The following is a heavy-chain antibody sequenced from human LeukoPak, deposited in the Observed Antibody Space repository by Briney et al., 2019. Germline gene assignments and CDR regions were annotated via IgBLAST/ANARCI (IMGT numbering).Heavy chain of an antibody. CDR3: ARDPGGEDV. CDR1: GYSFTDYH. J-gene: IGHJ6*04. CDR2: INPNSGGT. Sequence: ASVKVSCKPFGYSFTDYHIHWVRQAPGQGLEWMGWINPNSGGTNYAQKFQGRVTMTRDTSISTAYMELSRLRSDDTAVYYCARDPGGEDVWGKGTTVTVSS. D-gene: IGHD2-21*01. V-gene: IGHV1-2*02.